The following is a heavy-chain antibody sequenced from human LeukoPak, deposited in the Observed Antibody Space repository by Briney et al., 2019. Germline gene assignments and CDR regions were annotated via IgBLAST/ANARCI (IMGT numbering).Heavy chain of an antibody. Sequence: SVKVSCKASGGTFSSYAISWVRQAPGQGLEWMGGIIPIFGTANYAQKFQGRVTITADESTSTAYMELSSLRSEDTAVYYCARGGRRTSPYNWFDPWGQGTLVTVSS. J-gene: IGHJ5*02. V-gene: IGHV1-69*13. CDR3: ARGGRRTSPYNWFDP. D-gene: IGHD1-1*01. CDR1: GGTFSSYA. CDR2: IIPIFGTA.